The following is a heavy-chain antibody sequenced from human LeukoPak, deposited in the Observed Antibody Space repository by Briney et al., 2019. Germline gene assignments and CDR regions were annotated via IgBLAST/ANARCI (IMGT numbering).Heavy chain of an antibody. CDR2: ISYNSDTI. CDR3: AKDYCGGDCYSGWYFDL. Sequence: GRSLRLFCAASGFTFDDCAMHRARQAPGKGLEGGSGISYNSDTIGYADSVKGRFTISRDNAKNSLYLQMNSLRAEDTALYYCAKDYCGGDCYSGWYFDLWGRGTLITVSS. CDR1: GFTFDDCA. V-gene: IGHV3-9*01. J-gene: IGHJ2*01. D-gene: IGHD2-21*02.